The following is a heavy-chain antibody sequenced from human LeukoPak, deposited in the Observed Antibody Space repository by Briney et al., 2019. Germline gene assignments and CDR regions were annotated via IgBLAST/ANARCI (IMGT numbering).Heavy chain of an antibody. D-gene: IGHD3-3*01. CDR1: GGSISSYY. V-gene: IGHV4-4*07. Sequence: SETPSLTCTVSGGSISSYYWSWIRQPAGKGLEWIGRIYTSGSTNYNPSLKSRVTMSVDTSKNQFSLKLSSVTAADTAVYYCAGEYYDFWSGEGVDPWGQGTLVTVSS. J-gene: IGHJ5*02. CDR3: AGEYYDFWSGEGVDP. CDR2: IYTSGST.